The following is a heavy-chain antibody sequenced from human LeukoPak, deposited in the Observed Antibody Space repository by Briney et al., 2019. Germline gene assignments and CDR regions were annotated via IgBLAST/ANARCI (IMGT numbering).Heavy chain of an antibody. CDR2: ISSSSSYI. V-gene: IGHV3-21*01. J-gene: IGHJ4*02. CDR1: GLTFSSYS. D-gene: IGHD3-10*01. CDR3: ARDGGWFGELLSLDY. Sequence: PGGSLRLSCAAAGLTFSSYSMNRVRQAPGKGLEWVSSISSSSSYIYYADSVKGRFTISRDNAKNSLYLQMNSLRAEDTAVYYCARDGGWFGELLSLDYWGQGTLVTVSS.